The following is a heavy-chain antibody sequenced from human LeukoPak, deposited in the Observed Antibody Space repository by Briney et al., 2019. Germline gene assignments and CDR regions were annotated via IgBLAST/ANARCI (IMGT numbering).Heavy chain of an antibody. J-gene: IGHJ5*02. CDR1: GGSFSGYY. Sequence: SETLSLTCAVYGGSFSGYYWSWIRQPPGKGLEWIGEINHSGSTNYNPSLKSRVTISVDTSKNQFSLKLSSVTAADTAVHYCARGADAPFDPWGQGTLVTVSS. CDR2: INHSGST. V-gene: IGHV4-34*01. CDR3: ARGADAPFDP.